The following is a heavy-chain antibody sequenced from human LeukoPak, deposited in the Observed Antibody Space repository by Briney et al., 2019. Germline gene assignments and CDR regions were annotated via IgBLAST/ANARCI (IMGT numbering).Heavy chain of an antibody. J-gene: IGHJ4*02. CDR3: AKRPRGNYLDPFDY. CDR2: ISGSGGST. Sequence: GGSLRLSCAASGFTFSSYAMSWVRQAPGKGLEWVSGISGSGGSTYYADSVKGRFTISRDNSKNRLYLQMNSLRAEDTAVYYCAKRPRGNYLDPFDYWGQGALVTVSS. CDR1: GFTFSSYA. V-gene: IGHV3-23*01. D-gene: IGHD3-10*01.